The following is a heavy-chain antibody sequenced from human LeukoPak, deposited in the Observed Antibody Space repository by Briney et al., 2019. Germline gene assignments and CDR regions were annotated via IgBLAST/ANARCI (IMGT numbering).Heavy chain of an antibody. J-gene: IGHJ4*02. CDR2: ISSSSSYI. CDR3: AREGGYAHGYYFDY. CDR1: GFTFSSYS. D-gene: IGHD3-16*01. V-gene: IGHV3-21*01. Sequence: PGGSLRLSCAASGFTFSSYSMNWVRQVPGKGLEWVSSISSSSSYIYYADSVKGRFTISRDNAKNSLYLQMNSLRAEDTAVYYCAREGGYAHGYYFDYWGQGTLVTVSS.